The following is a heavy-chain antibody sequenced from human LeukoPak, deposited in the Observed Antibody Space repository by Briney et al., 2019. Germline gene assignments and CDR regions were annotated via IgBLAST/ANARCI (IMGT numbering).Heavy chain of an antibody. V-gene: IGHV4-34*01. Sequence: PSETLSLTCAVYGGSFSGYYWSWIRQPPGKGLEWIGEINHSGSTNYNPSLKSRVTISVDTSKNQFSLKLSSVTAADTAVYYCARGRRARWYFDYWGQGTLVTVSS. CDR3: ARGRRARWYFDY. CDR1: GGSFSGYY. D-gene: IGHD3-10*01. CDR2: INHSGST. J-gene: IGHJ4*02.